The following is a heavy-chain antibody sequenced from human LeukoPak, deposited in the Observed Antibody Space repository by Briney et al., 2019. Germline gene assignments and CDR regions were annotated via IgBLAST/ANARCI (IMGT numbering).Heavy chain of an antibody. CDR1: GFTFSSCD. Sequence: GGSLRLSCAASGFTFSSCDMHWVRHPTGKGLEWVSMIGTAGDTYYPASVKGRFTISRENAKNSLYLQMNSLRAGDTAVYYCVRATAGFDYWGQGTLVTVSS. CDR3: VRATAGFDY. V-gene: IGHV3-13*04. J-gene: IGHJ4*02. CDR2: IGTAGDT.